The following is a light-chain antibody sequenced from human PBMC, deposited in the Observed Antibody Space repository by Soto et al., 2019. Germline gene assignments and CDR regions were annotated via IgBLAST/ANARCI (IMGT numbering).Light chain of an antibody. Sequence: VLTQPPSASGTPGQRITISCSGSSSNIRGSDIYWYQQLPGTAPKLLIRKNNQRPSGVPDRFSGSKSGTSASLAISGLRSEDEADYYCAAWDDSLSGYVFGAGTKATVL. CDR2: KNN. CDR3: AAWDDSLSGYV. CDR1: SSNIRGSD. V-gene: IGLV1-47*01. J-gene: IGLJ1*01.